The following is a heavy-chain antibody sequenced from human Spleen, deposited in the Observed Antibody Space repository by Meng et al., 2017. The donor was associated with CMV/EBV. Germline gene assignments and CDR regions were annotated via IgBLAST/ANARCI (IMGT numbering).Heavy chain of an antibody. Sequence: QVPLQESCPGLVQPSETLSLTCTVSGGSISSYYWSWIRQPAGKGLEWIWRIYTSGSTIYNPSLKSRVTMSVDTSKNQFSLKLSSVTAADTAVYYCARWGLWFGELFFDYWGQGTLVTVSS. J-gene: IGHJ4*02. V-gene: IGHV4-4*07. D-gene: IGHD3-10*01. CDR3: ARWGLWFGELFFDY. CDR2: IYTSGST. CDR1: GGSISSYY.